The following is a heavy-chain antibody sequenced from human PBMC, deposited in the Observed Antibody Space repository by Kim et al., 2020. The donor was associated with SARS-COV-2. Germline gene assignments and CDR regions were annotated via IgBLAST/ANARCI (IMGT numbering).Heavy chain of an antibody. J-gene: IGHJ3*02. CDR1: GGSFSGYY. CDR2: INHSGST. D-gene: IGHD3-10*01. Sequence: SETLSLTCAVYGGSFSGYYWSWIRQPPGKVLEWIGEINHSGSTNYNPSLKSRVTISVDTSKNQFSLMLSSVTAADTAVYYCVSREVLGRPFDIWAQGTMV. CDR3: VSREVLGRPFDI. V-gene: IGHV4-34*01.